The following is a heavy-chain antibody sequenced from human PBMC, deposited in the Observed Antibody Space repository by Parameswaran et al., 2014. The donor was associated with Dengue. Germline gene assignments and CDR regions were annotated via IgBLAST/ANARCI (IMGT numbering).Heavy chain of an antibody. CDR2: IRNKANSYTT. Sequence: WIRQPPGKGLEWVGRIRNKANSYTTEYAASVKGRFTISRDDSKNSLYLQMNSLKTEDTAVYYCARVIIIRGHYFFDYWGQGTLVTVSS. J-gene: IGHJ4*02. CDR3: ARVIIIRGHYFFDY. D-gene: IGHD3-16*02. V-gene: IGHV3-72*01.